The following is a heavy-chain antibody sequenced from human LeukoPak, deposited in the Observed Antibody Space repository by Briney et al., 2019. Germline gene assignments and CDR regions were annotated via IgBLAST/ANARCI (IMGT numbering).Heavy chain of an antibody. Sequence: ASVKVSCKASGYTFTTNGISWVRQAPGQGLEWMGIINLSGGSTMYAREFQGRVTMTRDMSTSTVYMELSRLRSDGTAVYYCARDKQLDWAHYYYYYMDVWGKGTAVTVSS. D-gene: IGHD1-1*01. CDR3: ARDKQLDWAHYYYYYMDV. J-gene: IGHJ6*03. V-gene: IGHV1-46*01. CDR2: INLSGGST. CDR1: GYTFTTNG.